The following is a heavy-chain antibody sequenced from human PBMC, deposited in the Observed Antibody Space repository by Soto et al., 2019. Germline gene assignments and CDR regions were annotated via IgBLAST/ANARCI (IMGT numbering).Heavy chain of an antibody. CDR2: TRDKANSYTT. J-gene: IGHJ6*02. V-gene: IGHV3-72*01. CDR1: GFTFSDHY. D-gene: IGHD1-26*01. CDR3: ARDGGSYPHGGYYYYGMDV. Sequence: GGSLRLSCAASGFTFSDHYMDWVRQAPGKGLEWVGRTRDKANSYTTEYAASVKGSFTISRDDSKNSLYLQMNSLKTEDTAVYYCARDGGSYPHGGYYYYGMDVWGQGTTVTVSS.